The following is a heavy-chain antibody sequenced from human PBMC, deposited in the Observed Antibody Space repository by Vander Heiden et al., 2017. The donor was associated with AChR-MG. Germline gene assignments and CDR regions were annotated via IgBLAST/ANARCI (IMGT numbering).Heavy chain of an antibody. CDR2: INHSGST. CDR3: ARGDFGN. J-gene: IGHJ4*02. V-gene: IGHV4-34*01. CDR1: GGSFSGYY. D-gene: IGHD3-3*01. Sequence: QVQLQQWRAGLLKPSETPSLTCAVYGGSFSGYYWSWIRQPPGKGLEWIGEINHSGSTNYNPSLKSRVTISVDTSKNQFSLKLSSVTAADTAVYYCARGDFGNWGQGTLVTVSS.